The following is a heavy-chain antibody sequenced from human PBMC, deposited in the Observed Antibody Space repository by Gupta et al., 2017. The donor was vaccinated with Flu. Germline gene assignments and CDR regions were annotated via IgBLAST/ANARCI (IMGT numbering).Heavy chain of an antibody. CDR2: IEENGNEK. V-gene: IGHV3-7*01. CDR1: FSSYW. D-gene: IGHD1-1*01. CDR3: ARTGKNGWNIDN. Sequence: FSSYWMSWVRQAAGKGLEWVANIEENGNEKDYMDSGKGRFTISSDSAESSLSLHMNGLRXEXKAVYYXARTGKNGWNIDNGGQGTLVTVSS. J-gene: IGHJ4*02.